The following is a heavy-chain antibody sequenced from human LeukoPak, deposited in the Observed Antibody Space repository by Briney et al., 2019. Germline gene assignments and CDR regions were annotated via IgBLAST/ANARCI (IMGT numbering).Heavy chain of an antibody. J-gene: IGHJ6*03. CDR2: IKSKTDGGTT. CDR1: GFTFSNAW. V-gene: IGHV3-15*01. CDR3: TVGCYDFWSGHYYMDV. D-gene: IGHD3-3*01. Sequence: PGGSLRLSCAASGFTFSNAWMSWVRQAPGKGLEWVGRIKSKTDGGTTDYAAPVKGRFTISRDDSKNTLYLQMNSLKTEDTAVYYCTVGCYDFWSGHYYMDVWGKGTTVTVSS.